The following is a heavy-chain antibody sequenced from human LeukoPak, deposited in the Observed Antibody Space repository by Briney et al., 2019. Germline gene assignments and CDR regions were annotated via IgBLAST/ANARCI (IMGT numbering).Heavy chain of an antibody. V-gene: IGHV3-30*18. D-gene: IGHD2-15*01. J-gene: IGHJ4*02. Sequence: GGSLRLSCAASGFTFSSYGMHWVRQAPGKGLEWVAVISYDGSNKYYADSVKGRFTISRDNSKNTLYLQMNSLRAEDTAVYYCAKLVVAATSGDDYWGQGTLVTVSS. CDR2: ISYDGSNK. CDR1: GFTFSSYG. CDR3: AKLVVAATSGDDY.